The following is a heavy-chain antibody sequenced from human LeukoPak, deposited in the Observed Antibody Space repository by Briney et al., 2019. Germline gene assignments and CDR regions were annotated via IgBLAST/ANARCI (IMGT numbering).Heavy chain of an antibody. D-gene: IGHD3-3*01. CDR3: ARVTYDFWSGYYKGYYYYMDV. Sequence: RASVEVSCKASGYTFTSYGISWVRQAPGQGLEWMGWISAYNGNTNYAQKLQGRVTMTTDTSTSTAYMELRSLRSDDTAVYYCARVTYDFWSGYYKGYYYYMDVWGKGTTVTVSS. V-gene: IGHV1-18*01. CDR1: GYTFTSYG. CDR2: ISAYNGNT. J-gene: IGHJ6*03.